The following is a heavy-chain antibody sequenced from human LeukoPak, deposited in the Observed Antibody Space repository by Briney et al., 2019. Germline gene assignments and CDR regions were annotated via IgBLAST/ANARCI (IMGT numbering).Heavy chain of an antibody. CDR3: AKARGSGSYYNREFGY. D-gene: IGHD3-10*01. J-gene: IGHJ4*02. V-gene: IGHV3-9*01. Sequence: GGSLRLSCAASGFTFDDYAVHWVRQAPGKGLEWVSGISWNSGSIGYADSVKGRFTISRDNAKNSLYLQMNSLRAEDTALYYCAKARGSGSYYNREFGYWGQGTLVTVSS. CDR2: ISWNSGSI. CDR1: GFTFDDYA.